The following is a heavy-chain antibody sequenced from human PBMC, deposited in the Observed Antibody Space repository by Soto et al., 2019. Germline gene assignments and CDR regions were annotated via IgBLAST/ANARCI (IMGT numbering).Heavy chain of an antibody. D-gene: IGHD1-26*01. V-gene: IGHV5-51*01. CDR3: AKTLVGGGALDI. J-gene: IGHJ3*02. Sequence: EVQLVQSGAEVKKPGESLKISCKGSGYSFGNFWIAWVRQMPGKGLEWMGIVYPDDSDIRYSPSFQSQVTSSADKSVRTPYLHLSTLRASDTAIYYCAKTLVGGGALDIWGQGTVVTVSS. CDR1: GYSFGNFW. CDR2: VYPDDSDI.